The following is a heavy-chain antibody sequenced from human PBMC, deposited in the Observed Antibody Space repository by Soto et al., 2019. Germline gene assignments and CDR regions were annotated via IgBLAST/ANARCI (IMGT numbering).Heavy chain of an antibody. CDR3: ARQGTYYYDSSGYYYGEARVFDY. CDR1: GGSISSSSYY. V-gene: IGHV4-39*01. CDR2: IYYSGST. Sequence: QLQLQESGPGLVKPSETLSLTCTVSGGSISSSSYYWGWIRQPPGKELEWIGSIYYSGSTYYNPSLKSRVTISVDTSKNQFSLKLSSVTAADTAVYYCARQGTYYYDSSGYYYGEARVFDYWGQGTLVTVSS. D-gene: IGHD3-22*01. J-gene: IGHJ4*02.